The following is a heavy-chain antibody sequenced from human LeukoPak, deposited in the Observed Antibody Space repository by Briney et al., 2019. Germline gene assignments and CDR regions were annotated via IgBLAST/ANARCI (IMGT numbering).Heavy chain of an antibody. V-gene: IGHV4-34*01. J-gene: IGHJ3*02. CDR2: INHSGST. CDR3: ARDGAGAYYYDRSDRGAFDI. Sequence: SETLSLTCAVYGGSFSGYYWSWIRQPPGKGLEWIGEINHSGSTNYNPSLKSRVTISVDTSKNQFSLKLSSVTAADTAVYYCARDGAGAYYYDRSDRGAFDIWGQGTMVTVSS. CDR1: GGSFSGYY. D-gene: IGHD3-22*01.